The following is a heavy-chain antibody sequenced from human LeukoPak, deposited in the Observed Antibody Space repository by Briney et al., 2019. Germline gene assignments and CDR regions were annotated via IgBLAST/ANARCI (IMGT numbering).Heavy chain of an antibody. Sequence: GASVKVSCKASGGTFSSYSLSWVRQAPGQGLEWMGGIIPIFDKPNYAQKFQGRVTISADESTSTAYMELSSLRSDDTAVYYCATLGSHNYYYYYMDVWGKGTTVTVSS. J-gene: IGHJ6*03. CDR2: IIPIFDKP. CDR1: GGTFSSYS. CDR3: ATLGSHNYYYYYMDV. V-gene: IGHV1-69*13.